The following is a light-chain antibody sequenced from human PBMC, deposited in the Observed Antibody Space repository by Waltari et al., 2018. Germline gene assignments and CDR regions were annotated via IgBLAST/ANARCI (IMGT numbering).Light chain of an antibody. J-gene: IGKJ2*01. Sequence: AIRITPSQSSLSASTGDRVTITCRASQGISSYLAWYQQKPGKAPKLLIYAASTLQSGVPSRFSGSGSGTDFTLTISCLQSEDFATYYCQQYYSYPQTFGQGTKLEIK. CDR3: QQYYSYPQT. CDR1: QGISSY. V-gene: IGKV1-8*01. CDR2: AAS.